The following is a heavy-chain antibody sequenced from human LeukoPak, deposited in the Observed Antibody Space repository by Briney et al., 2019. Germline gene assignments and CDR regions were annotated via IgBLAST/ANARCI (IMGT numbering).Heavy chain of an antibody. Sequence: SETLSLTCTVSGGSISSYYWSWIRQPPGKGLGWIGYIYYSGSTNYNPSLKSRVTISVDTSKNQFSLKLSSVTAADTAVYYCARAGYGSGRRYYFYYYMDVWGKGTTVTISS. V-gene: IGHV4-59*01. CDR1: GGSISSYY. J-gene: IGHJ6*03. D-gene: IGHD3-10*01. CDR3: ARAGYGSGRRYYFYYYMDV. CDR2: IYYSGST.